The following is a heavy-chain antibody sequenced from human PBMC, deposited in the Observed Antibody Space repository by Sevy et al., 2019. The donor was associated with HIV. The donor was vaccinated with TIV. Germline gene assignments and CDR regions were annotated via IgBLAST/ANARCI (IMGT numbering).Heavy chain of an antibody. D-gene: IGHD3-22*01. CDR1: GGSISSGGYY. CDR3: ARTQEPQNTYDSRCGLHDMDV. J-gene: IGHJ6*02. Sequence: SETLSLTCTVSGGSISSGGYYWSWIRQHPGKGLEWIGYIYYSGSTYYNPSLKSRVTISVDTSKNQFSLKLSSVTAADTAVYYCARTQEPQNTYDSRCGLHDMDVWGQGTTVTVSS. V-gene: IGHV4-31*03. CDR2: IYYSGST.